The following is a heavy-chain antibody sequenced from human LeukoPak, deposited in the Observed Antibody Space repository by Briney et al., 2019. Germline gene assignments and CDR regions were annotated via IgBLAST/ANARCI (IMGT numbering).Heavy chain of an antibody. CDR3: ARFSSPFQLLTPFDY. V-gene: IGHV1-18*01. D-gene: IGHD2-2*01. Sequence: ASVKVSCKASGYTFTSYGISWVRQAPGQGLEWMGWITAYNGNTNYEQKFQGRVTMTIDTSTSTAYMELRSLRSDDTAVYYCARFSSPFQLLTPFDYWGQGTLVTVSS. J-gene: IGHJ4*02. CDR2: ITAYNGNT. CDR1: GYTFTSYG.